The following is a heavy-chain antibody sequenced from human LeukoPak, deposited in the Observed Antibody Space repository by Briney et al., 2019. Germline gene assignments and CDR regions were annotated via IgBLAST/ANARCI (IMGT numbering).Heavy chain of an antibody. Sequence: GGSLRLSCAASGFTITTYAMTWVRQAPGKGLESVAVISHDGTYKNYADSVKGRFTISRDNAKNALYLQMNSLRAEDTAVYYCAKDLHYGSADYWGQGTLVTVSS. CDR3: AKDLHYGSADY. J-gene: IGHJ4*02. D-gene: IGHD3-10*01. CDR1: GFTITTYA. V-gene: IGHV3-30*04. CDR2: ISHDGTYK.